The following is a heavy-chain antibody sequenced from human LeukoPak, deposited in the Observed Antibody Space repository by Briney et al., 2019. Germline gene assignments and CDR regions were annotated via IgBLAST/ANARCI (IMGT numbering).Heavy chain of an antibody. V-gene: IGHV4-38-2*02. D-gene: IGHD6-6*01. CDR2: IYHSGST. CDR3: ARARPGIAARLDY. CDR1: GYSISSGYY. Sequence: SETLSLTCTVSGYSISSGYYWGWIRPPPGKGLEWIGSIYHSGSTYYNPSLKSRVTISVDTSKNQFSLKLSSVTAADTAVYYCARARPGIAARLDYWGQGTLVTVSS. J-gene: IGHJ4*02.